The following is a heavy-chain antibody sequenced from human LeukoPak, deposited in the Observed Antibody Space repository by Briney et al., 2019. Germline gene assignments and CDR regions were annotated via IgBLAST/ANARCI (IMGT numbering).Heavy chain of an antibody. D-gene: IGHD3-3*01. J-gene: IGHJ4*02. CDR1: GGSFSGYY. Sequence: SETLSLTCAVYGGSFSGYYWSWLRQPPGKGLEWIGEINHSGSTNYNPSLKSRVTISVDTSKNQFSLKLSSVTAADTAVYYCARRGSNDFWSGYIDYWGQGTLVTVSS. CDR2: INHSGST. CDR3: ARRGSNDFWSGYIDY. V-gene: IGHV4-34*01.